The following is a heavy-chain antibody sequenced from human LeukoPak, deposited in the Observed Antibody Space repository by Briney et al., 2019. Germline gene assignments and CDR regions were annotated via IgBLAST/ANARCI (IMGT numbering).Heavy chain of an antibody. D-gene: IGHD3-22*01. Sequence: SETLSLTCTVSGGSISSGDYYWSWIRQSPGTGLEWIGYIYYSGSTYYNPSLKSRVTISVDTSKNQFSLKLSSVTAADTAVYYCARGDHSSGPPRMDYWGQGTLVTVSS. V-gene: IGHV4-30-4*01. CDR3: ARGDHSSGPPRMDY. J-gene: IGHJ4*02. CDR2: IYYSGST. CDR1: GGSISSGDYY.